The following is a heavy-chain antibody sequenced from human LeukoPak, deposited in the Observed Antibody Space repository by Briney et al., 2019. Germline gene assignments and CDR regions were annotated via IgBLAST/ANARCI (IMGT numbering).Heavy chain of an antibody. J-gene: IGHJ4*02. CDR3: ARSPGTDFDY. Sequence: SETLTLTCTVSGGSISSYYWSWIRQPPWKGLEWIGYIYYSGSTNYNPSLKSRVTISVDTSKNQFSLKLSSVTAADTAVYYCARSPGTDFDYWGQGTLVTVSS. D-gene: IGHD3/OR15-3a*01. CDR2: IYYSGST. V-gene: IGHV4-59*01. CDR1: GGSISSYY.